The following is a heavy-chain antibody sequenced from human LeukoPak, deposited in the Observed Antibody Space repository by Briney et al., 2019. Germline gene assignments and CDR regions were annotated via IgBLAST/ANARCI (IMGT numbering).Heavy chain of an antibody. V-gene: IGHV4-4*02. J-gene: IGHJ4*02. CDR1: GGSISSSNW. Sequence: PSETLSLTCAVSGGSISSSNWWSWVRQPPGKGLEWIGSIYYSGSTYYNPSLKSRVTISVDTSKNQFSLKLSSVTAADTAVYYCARSYYDILTGQNYFDYWGQGTLVTVSS. D-gene: IGHD3-9*01. CDR3: ARSYYDILTGQNYFDY. CDR2: IYYSGST.